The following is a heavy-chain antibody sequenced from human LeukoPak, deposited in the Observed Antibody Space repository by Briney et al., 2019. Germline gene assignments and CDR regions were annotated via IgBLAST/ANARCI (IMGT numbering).Heavy chain of an antibody. J-gene: IGHJ4*02. CDR2: INSDGSSA. Sequence: GGSLRLSCAASGFTFSSHWMHWVRQTPGKGLVWVSRINSDGSSASYVDSEAGRFTISRDNAKNTLYLQMDSLRAEDTAVYYCARGNYYDSSGPGGYWGQGTLVIVSS. V-gene: IGHV3-74*01. D-gene: IGHD3-22*01. CDR3: ARGNYYDSSGPGGY. CDR1: GFTFSSHW.